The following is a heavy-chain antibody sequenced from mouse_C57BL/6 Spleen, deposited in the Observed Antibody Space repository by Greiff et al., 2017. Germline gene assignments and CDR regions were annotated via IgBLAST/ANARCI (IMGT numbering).Heavy chain of an antibody. CDR2: ISSKSNNYAT. CDR3: VRQGYGNLRYFDY. J-gene: IGHJ2*01. V-gene: IGHV10-1*01. CDR1: GFSFNTYA. Sequence: EVQVVESGGGLVQPKGSLKLSCAASGFSFNTYAMNWVRPAPGKGLEWVARISSKSNNYATYYADSVKDRFTISRDDSESMLYLQMNNLKTEDTAMDYCVRQGYGNLRYFDYWGQGTTLTVSS. D-gene: IGHD2-1*01.